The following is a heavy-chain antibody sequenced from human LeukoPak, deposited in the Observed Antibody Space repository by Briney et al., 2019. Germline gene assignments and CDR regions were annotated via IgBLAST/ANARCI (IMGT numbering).Heavy chain of an antibody. Sequence: GGSLRLSCAAPGFTFSSYGMHWVRQAPGKGLEWVAVISYDGSNKYYADSVKGRSTISRDNSKNTLYLQMNSLGAADTAVSYCAKVDLDNWGQGTLVTVSS. CDR2: ISYDGSNK. CDR3: AKVDLDN. CDR1: GFTFSSYG. V-gene: IGHV3-30*18. J-gene: IGHJ4*02. D-gene: IGHD2-15*01.